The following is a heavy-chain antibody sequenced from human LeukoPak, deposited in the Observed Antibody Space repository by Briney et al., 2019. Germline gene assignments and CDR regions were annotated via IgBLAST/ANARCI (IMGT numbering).Heavy chain of an antibody. J-gene: IGHJ5*02. CDR3: ARDRMAMVRGVDLGNCFDP. CDR1: GGSISSGGYY. V-gene: IGHV4-31*03. CDR2: IYYSGST. Sequence: TSETLSLTCTVSGGSISSGGYYWSWIRQHPGKGLEWIGYIYYSGSTYYNPSLKSRVTISVDTSKNQFSLKLSSVTAADTAVYYCARDRMAMVRGVDLGNCFDPWGQGTLVTVSS. D-gene: IGHD3-10*01.